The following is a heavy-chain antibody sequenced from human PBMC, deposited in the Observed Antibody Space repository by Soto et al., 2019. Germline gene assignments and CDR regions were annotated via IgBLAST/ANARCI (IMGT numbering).Heavy chain of an antibody. Sequence: QVQLVQSGAEVKKPGSSVKVSCKASGGTFSSYAISWVRQAPGQGLEWMGGIIPIFGTANYAPKLEGKVTITADKSRSTADMELCSLRSEDTAVYFCASEYGDYGIPENSFDIWGQGTMCTVSS. CDR3: ASEYGDYGIPENSFDI. CDR2: IIPIFGTA. CDR1: GGTFSSYA. J-gene: IGHJ3*02. V-gene: IGHV1-69*06. D-gene: IGHD4-17*01.